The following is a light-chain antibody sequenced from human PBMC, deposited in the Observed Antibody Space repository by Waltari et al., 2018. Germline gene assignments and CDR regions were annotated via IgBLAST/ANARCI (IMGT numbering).Light chain of an antibody. CDR1: RSISRW. Sequence: DIQMTQSPSTLSASVGDTVTITCRASRSISRWLAWFQQNPGKAPKLLIYKASTLESGVPSRFSGSGSGSEFNITISSLQPDDLATYYCQQYNSYSEYTFGQGTKLEMK. V-gene: IGKV1-5*03. J-gene: IGKJ2*01. CDR3: QQYNSYSEYT. CDR2: KAS.